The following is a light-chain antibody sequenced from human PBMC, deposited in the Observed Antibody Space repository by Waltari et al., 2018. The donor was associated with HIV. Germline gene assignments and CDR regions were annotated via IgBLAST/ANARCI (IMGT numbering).Light chain of an antibody. CDR2: RNN. J-gene: IGLJ3*02. CDR3: ATWHDRLWV. Sequence: SVMTQPPSASGTPGQKVNISCSGSSDNIGGRYVYWSQKVPGAAPKLLIFRNNQRPSGVHARFSASKSGTSAFLAITGLRSDDEAEYYCATWHDRLWVFGGGTKVTVL. CDR1: SDNIGGRY. V-gene: IGLV1-47*01.